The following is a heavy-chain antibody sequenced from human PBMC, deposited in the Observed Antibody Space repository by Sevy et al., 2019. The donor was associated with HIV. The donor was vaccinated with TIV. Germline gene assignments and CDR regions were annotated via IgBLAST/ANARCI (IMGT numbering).Heavy chain of an antibody. CDR1: GFTFSGSA. J-gene: IGHJ4*02. CDR2: IRSKANSYAT. V-gene: IGHV3-73*01. D-gene: IGHD3-22*01. Sequence: GGSLRLSCAASGFTFSGSAVHWVRQASGKGLEWVGRIRSKANSYATVYAASVKGRFTISRDDSKNTAYLQMNSLKTEDTAVYYCTSRDYYDSRGSMGHWGQGTLVTVSS. CDR3: TSRDYYDSRGSMGH.